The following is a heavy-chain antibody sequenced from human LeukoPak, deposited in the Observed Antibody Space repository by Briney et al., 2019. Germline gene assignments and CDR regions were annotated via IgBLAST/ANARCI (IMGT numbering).Heavy chain of an antibody. V-gene: IGHV3-30*02. Sequence: GGSLRLSCAASGFPFSAFGMHWVRQAPGKGLEWLAYIRYDGYRRHYLPSVRDRITISRDNPQRTLFLEMKNLRGEDTALYFCAKEWEVCRYYFNHWGQGSLVIASS. J-gene: IGHJ4*02. CDR3: AKEWEVCRYYFNH. CDR1: GFPFSAFG. CDR2: IRYDGYRR. D-gene: IGHD1-26*01.